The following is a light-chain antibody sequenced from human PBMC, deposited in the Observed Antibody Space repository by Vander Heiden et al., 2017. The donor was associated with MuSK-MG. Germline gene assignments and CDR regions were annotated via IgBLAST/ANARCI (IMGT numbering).Light chain of an antibody. CDR2: GIS. J-gene: IGKJ1*01. V-gene: IGKV1-39*01. CDR3: HQTYTVPWT. Sequence: DVQMTQSPSSLSASVGDRVTLTCRASQTISKYLNWYQQKPGKAPNLLIYGISNLQSGVPSRFSGSGSGTDFTLTISSLQPEDFATYYCHQTYTVPWTFGRGTKVEIK. CDR1: QTISKY.